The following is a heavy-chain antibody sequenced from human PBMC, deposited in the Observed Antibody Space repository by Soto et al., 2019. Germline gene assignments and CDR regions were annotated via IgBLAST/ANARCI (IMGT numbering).Heavy chain of an antibody. D-gene: IGHD2-21*02. J-gene: IGHJ3*01. CDR2: ISDPGTST. V-gene: IGHV3-23*01. CDR3: AKSLVTTSDAFDL. CDR1: GFTFGNYA. Sequence: GGSLRLSCSASGFTFGNYAMNWVRQAPGKGLEWISSISDPGTSTYYANSVKGRFSMSRDNSKNTLFLQMNRLRADDTAVYFCAKSLVTTSDAFDLWGSGTVVRVSS.